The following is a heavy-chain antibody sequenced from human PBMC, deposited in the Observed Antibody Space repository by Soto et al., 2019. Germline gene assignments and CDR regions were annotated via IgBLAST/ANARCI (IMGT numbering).Heavy chain of an antibody. CDR2: ISAYSGHT. V-gene: IGHV1-18*01. D-gene: IGHD1-26*01. J-gene: IGHJ6*02. CDR3: ARDFEWELVELRLSFQGMDV. CDR1: GFTFTDYS. Sequence: QVQLVQSGGEVKKPGASVKVSCQASGFTFTDYSISWVRQAPGHRLEWMGWISAYSGHTNYAQHLQGRVSMTTDTPTSTAYMELTSLTSNDTAVYYCARDFEWELVELRLSFQGMDVWGRGTSITVSS.